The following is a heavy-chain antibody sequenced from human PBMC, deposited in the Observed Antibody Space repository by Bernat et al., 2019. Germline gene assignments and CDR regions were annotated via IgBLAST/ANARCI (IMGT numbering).Heavy chain of an antibody. CDR1: GFTFDDYA. CDR3: AKDTGSSTSSLSYMDV. V-gene: IGHV3-9*01. Sequence: EVQLVESGGGLVQPGRSLRLSCAASGFTFDDYAMHWVRQAPGKGLEWVSGISWNSGSIGYADSVKGRSTISRDNAKNSLYLQMNSLRAEDTALYYCAKDTGSSTSSLSYMDVWGKGTTVTVSS. CDR2: ISWNSGSI. J-gene: IGHJ6*03. D-gene: IGHD2-2*01.